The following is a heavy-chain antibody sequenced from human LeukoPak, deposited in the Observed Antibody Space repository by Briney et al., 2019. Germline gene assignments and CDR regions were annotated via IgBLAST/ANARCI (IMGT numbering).Heavy chain of an antibody. J-gene: IGHJ4*02. V-gene: IGHV3-30*02. CDR3: AKDMTTATGFVDY. Sequence: PVGSLRLSCAASVVTFSSYGMHWVRQAPGNGLEWVAFIRYDGSNKYYADSVKGRFTISRDNSKNTLYLQMNSLRAEDTAVYYCAKDMTTATGFVDYWGQGTLVTVSS. D-gene: IGHD4-17*01. CDR1: VVTFSSYG. CDR2: IRYDGSNK.